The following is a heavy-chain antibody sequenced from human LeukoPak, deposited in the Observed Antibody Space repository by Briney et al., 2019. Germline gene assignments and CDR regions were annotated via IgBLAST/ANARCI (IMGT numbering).Heavy chain of an antibody. CDR2: INPNSGGT. Sequence: ASVKVSCKASGYTFTGYYMHWVRQAPGQGLEWMGWINPNSGGTNYAQKFQGRVTMTRDTSISTAYMELSRLRFDDTAVYYCARDYYDSSGYYSGSLGTDYWGQGTLVTVSS. CDR3: ARDYYDSSGYYSGSLGTDY. J-gene: IGHJ4*02. V-gene: IGHV1-2*02. D-gene: IGHD3-22*01. CDR1: GYTFTGYY.